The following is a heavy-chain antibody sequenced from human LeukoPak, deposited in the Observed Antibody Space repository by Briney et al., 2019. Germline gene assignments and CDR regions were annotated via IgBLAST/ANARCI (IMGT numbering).Heavy chain of an antibody. CDR3: AKDQGYSYGYVSY. V-gene: IGHV3-30*02. CDR1: GFTFSSYG. J-gene: IGHJ4*02. Sequence: GGSLRLSCAASGFTFSSYGMHWVRQAPGKGLEWVAFIRYDGSNKYYADSVKGRFTISRDNSKNTLYLQMNSLRPEDTAVYYCAKDQGYSYGYVSYWGQGTLVTVSS. CDR2: IRYDGSNK. D-gene: IGHD5-18*01.